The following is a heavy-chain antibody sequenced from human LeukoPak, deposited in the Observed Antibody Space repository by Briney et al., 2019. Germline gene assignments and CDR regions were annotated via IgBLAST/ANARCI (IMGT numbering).Heavy chain of an antibody. CDR1: GDSVSSSSVT. D-gene: IGHD1-1*01. CDR2: TYYRSKWYN. CDR3: ARARGETGDDDWYFDL. Sequence: SQTLSLTCAIFGDSVSSSSVTWNWIRQSPSRGLEWLGRTYYRSKWYNDYAVSVKSRITINPDTSKNQFSLKLYSVTAADTAVYSCARARGETGDDDWYFDLWGRDTLVTVSS. J-gene: IGHJ2*01. V-gene: IGHV6-1*01.